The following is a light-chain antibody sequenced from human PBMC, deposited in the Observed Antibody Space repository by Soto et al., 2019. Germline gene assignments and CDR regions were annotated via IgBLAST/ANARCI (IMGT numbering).Light chain of an antibody. J-gene: IGLJ2*01. CDR2: DVS. V-gene: IGLV2-14*01. CDR1: SSDVGGYNY. CDR3: SSYTSSSTLVV. Sequence: QSALTQPASVSGSPGQSITISCTGTSSDVGGYNYVSWYQQHPGKAPKLMIYDVSNRPSGVSNRFSGSKSGNTASLTISGLQAEDEADYYRSSYTSSSTLVVFGGGTKSPS.